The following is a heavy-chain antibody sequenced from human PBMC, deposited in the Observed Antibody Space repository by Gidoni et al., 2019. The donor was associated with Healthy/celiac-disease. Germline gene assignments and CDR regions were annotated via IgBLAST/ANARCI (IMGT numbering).Heavy chain of an antibody. Sequence: QVQLQQWGAGLLQPSETLSLTCAVYGGSFSGYYWSWIRQPPGKGREWIGEINHSGRTNYNPSLKSRVTISVDTSKNQFSLKLSSVTAADTAVYYCARGYSGYDGPDYWGQGTLVTVSS. D-gene: IGHD5-12*01. V-gene: IGHV4-34*01. CDR1: GGSFSGYY. CDR2: INHSGRT. CDR3: ARGYSGYDGPDY. J-gene: IGHJ4*02.